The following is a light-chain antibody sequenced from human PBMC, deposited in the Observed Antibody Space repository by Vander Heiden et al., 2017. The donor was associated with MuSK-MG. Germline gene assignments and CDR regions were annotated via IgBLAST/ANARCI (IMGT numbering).Light chain of an antibody. V-gene: IGKV1-39*01. CDR1: QDINNY. CDR2: AAS. Sequence: DIQVTQSPSSLSASIGDRVTITCRASQDINNYLKWYQQRPGQAPKFLIYAASTLQSGVPSRFSGGGSGTDFTLTIIILQPEDFATYYCQQSDSPPYTFGQGTKLEI. CDR3: QQSDSPPYT. J-gene: IGKJ2*01.